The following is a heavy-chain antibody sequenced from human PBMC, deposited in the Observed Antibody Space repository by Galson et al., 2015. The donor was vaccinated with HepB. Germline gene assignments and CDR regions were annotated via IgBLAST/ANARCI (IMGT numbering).Heavy chain of an antibody. CDR3: ARDRPNIAVAGKDCYYYGMDV. CDR1: GFTFSSYA. D-gene: IGHD6-19*01. V-gene: IGHV3-30-3*01. CDR2: ISYDGSNK. Sequence: SLRLSCAASGFTFSSYAMHWVRQAPGKGLEWVAVISYDGSNKYYADSVKGRFTISRDNSKNTLYLQMNSLRAEDTAVYYCARDRPNIAVAGKDCYYYGMDVWGQGTTVTVSS. J-gene: IGHJ6*02.